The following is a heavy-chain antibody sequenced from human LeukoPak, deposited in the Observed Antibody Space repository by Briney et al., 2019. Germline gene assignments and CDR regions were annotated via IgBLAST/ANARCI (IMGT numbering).Heavy chain of an antibody. V-gene: IGHV3-9*01. D-gene: IGHD5-18*01. CDR2: VSWDSGSI. CDR1: GFTFDDSA. Sequence: GRSLRLSCAASGFTFDDSAMHWVRQAPGKGLEWVSGVSWDSGSIVYADSVKGRFTISRDNAKNSLYLQMNSLRAEDTAVYYCAKRLKWSYSYGYYFDYWGQGTLVTVSS. CDR3: AKRLKWSYSYGYYFDY. J-gene: IGHJ4*02.